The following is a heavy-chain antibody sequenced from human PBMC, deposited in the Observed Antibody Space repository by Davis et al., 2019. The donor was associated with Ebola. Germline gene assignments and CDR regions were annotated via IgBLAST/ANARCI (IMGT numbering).Heavy chain of an antibody. CDR3: ARLGSSSPPYYLDY. CDR1: TYAFTSYY. J-gene: IGHJ4*02. D-gene: IGHD6-6*01. CDR2: IDPSGRTT. Sequence: ASVKVSCKESTYAFTSYYVHWVRQAPGQGFEWMGVIDPSGRTTAYAQRFQGRVTMTRDTSTSTVYMEMSSLRSDDTAVYYCARLGSSSPPYYLDYWGQGTLVTVSS. V-gene: IGHV1-46*01.